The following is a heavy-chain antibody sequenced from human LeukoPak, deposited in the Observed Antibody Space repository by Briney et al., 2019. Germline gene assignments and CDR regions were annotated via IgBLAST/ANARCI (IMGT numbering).Heavy chain of an antibody. V-gene: IGHV4-39*07. J-gene: IGHJ6*03. CDR2: IYYSGST. CDR3: AREEGGSYIRYYYYYMDV. D-gene: IGHD1-26*01. CDR1: GGSISSSSYY. Sequence: SETLSLTCTVSGGSISSSSYYWGWIRQPPGKGLEWIGSIYYSGSTYYNPSLKSRVTISVDTSKNQFSLKLSSVTAAATAVYYCAREEGGSYIRYYYYYMDVWGKGTTVTVSS.